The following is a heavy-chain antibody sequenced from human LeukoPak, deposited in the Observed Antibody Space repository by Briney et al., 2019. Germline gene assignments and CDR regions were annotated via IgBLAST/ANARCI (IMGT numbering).Heavy chain of an antibody. CDR2: TRNKANSYST. V-gene: IGHV3-72*01. Sequence: SGGSLRLSCTASGFTFSDYYMDWVPRGPGKGLEWIGRTRNKANSYSTEYAATVKGRFTISRDDSKNSLYLQMNSLKTEDTAVYYCARFPDYWGQGTLVTVSS. CDR3: ARFPDY. J-gene: IGHJ4*02. CDR1: GFTFSDYY.